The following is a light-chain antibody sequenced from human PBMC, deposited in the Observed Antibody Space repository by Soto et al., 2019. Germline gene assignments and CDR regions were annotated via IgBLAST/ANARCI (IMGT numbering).Light chain of an antibody. J-gene: IGKJ3*01. CDR1: QSVSSN. Sequence: EIVMTQSPATLSVSLGERATLSCRASQSVSSNLAWYQQKPGQVPRLLIYGASTRATGIPARFSGSGSGTEFTLTISSLQSEDFALYYCQHYNNWPQFTFGPGTKVDIK. CDR2: GAS. CDR3: QHYNNWPQFT. V-gene: IGKV3-15*01.